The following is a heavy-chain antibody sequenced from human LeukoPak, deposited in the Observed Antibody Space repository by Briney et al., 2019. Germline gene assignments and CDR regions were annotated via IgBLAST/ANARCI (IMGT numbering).Heavy chain of an antibody. Sequence: SETLSLTCTVSGGSISSGGYYWSWIRQHPGKGLEWIGYIYHSGSTYYNPSLKSRVTISVDTSKNQFSLKLSSVTAADTAVYYCAETTVTTTRARAFDIWGQGTMVTVSS. CDR2: IYHSGST. J-gene: IGHJ3*02. CDR1: GGSISSGGYY. CDR3: AETTVTTTRARAFDI. D-gene: IGHD4-17*01. V-gene: IGHV4-31*03.